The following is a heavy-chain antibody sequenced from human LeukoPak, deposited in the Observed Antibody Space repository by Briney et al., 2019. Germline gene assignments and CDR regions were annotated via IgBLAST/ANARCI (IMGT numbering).Heavy chain of an antibody. J-gene: IGHJ6*03. V-gene: IGHV5-51*01. CDR3: ARLGIYGPTYYYYYMDV. Sequence: GESLKISCKGSGYSFTSYWIAWVRQMPGKGLEWMGIIYPGDSDTRHSPSFEGQVTISVDKSISTAYLQWSSLKASDTAMYYCARLGIYGPTYYYYYMDVWGKGTTVTVSS. CDR2: IYPGDSDT. CDR1: GYSFTSYW. D-gene: IGHD4-17*01.